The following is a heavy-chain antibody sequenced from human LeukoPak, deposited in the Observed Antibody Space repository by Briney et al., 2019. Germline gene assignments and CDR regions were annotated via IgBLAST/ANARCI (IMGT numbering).Heavy chain of an antibody. CDR3: ARGCTNGVCYYYFDY. CDR1: GFTFSSYA. J-gene: IGHJ4*02. CDR2: IGTAGDT. Sequence: GGSLRLSCAASGFTFSSYAMSWVRQATGKGLEWVSAIGTAGDTYYPGSVKGRFTISRENAKNSLYLQMNSLRAGDTAVYYCARGCTNGVCYYYFDYWGQGTLVTVSS. V-gene: IGHV3-13*01. D-gene: IGHD2-8*01.